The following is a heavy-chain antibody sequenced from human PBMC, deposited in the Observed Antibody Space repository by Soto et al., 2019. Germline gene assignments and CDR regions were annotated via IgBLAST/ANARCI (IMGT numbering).Heavy chain of an antibody. CDR3: ARGVVPTIYYYYYGMDV. CDR2: IIPIFGTA. D-gene: IGHD5-12*01. CDR1: GGTFSTYA. J-gene: IGHJ6*02. V-gene: IGHV1-69*13. Sequence: ASVKVSCKASGGTFSTYAISWVRQAPGQGLEWMGGIIPIFGTANYAQKFQGRVTFTADESTSTAYMELSSLRSEDTAVYYCARGVVPTIYYYYYGMDVWGQGTTVTVSS.